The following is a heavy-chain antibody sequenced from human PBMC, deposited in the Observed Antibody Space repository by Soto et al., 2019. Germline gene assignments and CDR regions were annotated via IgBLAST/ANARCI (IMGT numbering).Heavy chain of an antibody. CDR3: ARGGIAVADYYYYGMDV. CDR1: GYTFTGYY. D-gene: IGHD6-19*01. V-gene: IGHV1-2*04. Sequence: GASVKVSCKASGYTFTGYYMHWVRQAPGQGLEWMGWINPNSGGTNYAQKFQGWVTMTRDTSISTAYMELSRLRSDDTAVYYCARGGIAVADYYYYGMDVWGQGTTVTVSS. J-gene: IGHJ6*02. CDR2: INPNSGGT.